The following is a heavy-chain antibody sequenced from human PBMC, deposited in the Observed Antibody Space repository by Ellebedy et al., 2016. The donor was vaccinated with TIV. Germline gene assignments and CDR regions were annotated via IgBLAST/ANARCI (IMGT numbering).Heavy chain of an antibody. V-gene: IGHV4-61*08. CDR2: IYYSGST. J-gene: IGHJ3*02. CDR1: GGSISSGGYY. D-gene: IGHD2-15*01. Sequence: SETLSLTXTVSGGSISSGGYYWSWIRQPPGKGLEWIGYIYYSGSTNYNPSLKSRVTISVDTSKNQFSLKLSSVTAADTAVYYCARSSHIVVVVAAPPGDAFDIWGQGTMVTVSS. CDR3: ARSSHIVVVVAAPPGDAFDI.